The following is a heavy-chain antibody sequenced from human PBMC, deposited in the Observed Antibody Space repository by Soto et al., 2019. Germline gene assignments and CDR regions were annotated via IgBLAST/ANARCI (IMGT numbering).Heavy chain of an antibody. J-gene: IGHJ4*02. Sequence: QVQLVESGGGVVQPGRSLRLSCAAFEFTFSTYAIHWVRQAPGKGLEWVADISYDGSDEYYADSVKGRFTISRDNSKNTLYLQMNSLRAEDTAVYYCAKDRGTTYDYWGQGTLVTVSS. CDR2: ISYDGSDE. CDR1: EFTFSTYA. D-gene: IGHD4-4*01. CDR3: AKDRGTTYDY. V-gene: IGHV3-30-3*01.